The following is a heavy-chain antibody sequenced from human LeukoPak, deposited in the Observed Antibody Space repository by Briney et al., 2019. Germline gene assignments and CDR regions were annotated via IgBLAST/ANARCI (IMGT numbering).Heavy chain of an antibody. Sequence: GGSLRLSCAASGFTFGSYGMSWVRQAPGKGLEWVSFITPNADRASYADSVKGRFTISRDNVKNSLYLQMNSLRAEDTALYYCAKDTGPVWELNYFDYWGQGTLVTVSS. CDR1: GFTFGSYG. CDR2: ITPNADRA. CDR3: AKDTGPVWELNYFDY. V-gene: IGHV3-23*01. J-gene: IGHJ4*02. D-gene: IGHD1-26*01.